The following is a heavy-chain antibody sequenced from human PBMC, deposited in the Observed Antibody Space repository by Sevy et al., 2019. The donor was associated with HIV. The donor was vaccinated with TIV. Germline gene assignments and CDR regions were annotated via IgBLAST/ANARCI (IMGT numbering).Heavy chain of an antibody. Sequence: ASVKVSCKASGYTFTSYGISWVRQAPGQGLEWMGWISAYNGNTNYAQKLQGRVTMTTDTSTSTAYMELRSLRSDDTAVYYCARSAYCSGGSCYSYIDYWGQGTLFTVSS. J-gene: IGHJ4*02. CDR3: ARSAYCSGGSCYSYIDY. CDR1: GYTFTSYG. V-gene: IGHV1-18*04. D-gene: IGHD2-15*01. CDR2: ISAYNGNT.